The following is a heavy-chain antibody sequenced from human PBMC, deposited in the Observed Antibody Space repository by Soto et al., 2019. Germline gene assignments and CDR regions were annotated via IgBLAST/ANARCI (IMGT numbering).Heavy chain of an antibody. CDR3: ARGQRFSDWFDP. D-gene: IGHD3-3*01. J-gene: IGHJ5*02. CDR2: IYSSGST. V-gene: IGHV4-4*07. Sequence: QVHLQESGPGLVKPSETLSLTCTVSGGAISTYYWTWIRQPAGKGLEWIGRIYSSGSTKYNPSLQSPVTMSLDTSNNQFSLRLTSVTAADTAVYYCARGQRFSDWFDPWGQGTLVTVSS. CDR1: GGAISTYY.